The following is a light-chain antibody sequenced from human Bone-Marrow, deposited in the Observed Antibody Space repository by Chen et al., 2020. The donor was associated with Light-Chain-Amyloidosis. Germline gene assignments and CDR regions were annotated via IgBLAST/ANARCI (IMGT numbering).Light chain of an antibody. CDR3: GTDHGSGSNFVWV. Sequence: QPVLTQPPSASASLGASVTLSCTLSSATRTYEVDWYQQRPGKGPRFVMRVGTGGIVGSKGEGIPDRFSVLGSGLNRYLTIKNIQEEDESDYHCGTDHGSGSNFVWVFGGGTKLTVL. V-gene: IGLV9-49*01. CDR2: VGTGGIVG. CDR1: SATRTYE. J-gene: IGLJ3*02.